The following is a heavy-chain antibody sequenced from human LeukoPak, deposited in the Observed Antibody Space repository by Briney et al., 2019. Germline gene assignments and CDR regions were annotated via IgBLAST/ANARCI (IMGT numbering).Heavy chain of an antibody. CDR1: GGTFISYA. CDR3: AREQLVYMGFDY. J-gene: IGHJ4*02. CDR2: IIPIFGTA. V-gene: IGHV1-69*05. D-gene: IGHD6-13*01. Sequence: ASVKVSCKASGGTFISYAISWVRQAPGQGLEWMGRIIPIFGTANYAQKFQGRVTITTDESTSTAYMELSSLRSEDTAVYYCAREQLVYMGFDYWGQGTLVTVSS.